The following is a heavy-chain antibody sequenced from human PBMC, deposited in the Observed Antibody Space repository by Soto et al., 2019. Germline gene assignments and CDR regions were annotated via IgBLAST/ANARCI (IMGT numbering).Heavy chain of an antibody. CDR2: ISYSEST. Sequence: PSETLSLTCTVSGGSISSRGYYCSWIRQFPGKGLEWIGYISYSESTDYNPSLKSRVTISADTSKNQFSLKLSSVTAADTAVYYCGGGNDYAKIGYWGQGAQVTVSS. V-gene: IGHV4-31*03. J-gene: IGHJ4*02. CDR3: GGGNDYAKIGY. CDR1: GGSISSRGYY. D-gene: IGHD4-17*01.